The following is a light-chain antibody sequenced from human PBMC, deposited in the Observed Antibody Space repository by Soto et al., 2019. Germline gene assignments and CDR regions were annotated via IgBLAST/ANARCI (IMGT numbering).Light chain of an antibody. CDR3: QAWDRSTVV. V-gene: IGLV3-1*01. CDR2: QDT. CDR1: KLGTKY. J-gene: IGLJ2*01. Sequence: SYELTQPPSVSVSPGQTASITCSGDKLGTKYACWYQQKPGQSPLLVIYQDTKRPSGITERFAGSNSGNTATLTISGTQAMDEADYYCQAWDRSTVVFGGGTKLTVL.